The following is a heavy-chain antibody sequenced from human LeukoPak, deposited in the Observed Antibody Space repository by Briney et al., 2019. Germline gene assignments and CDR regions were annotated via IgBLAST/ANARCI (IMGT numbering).Heavy chain of an antibody. J-gene: IGHJ4*02. Sequence: GSLRLSCAASGFGFTAAWMSWVRQAPGKGPEWVGRIKSKGGGETTDYAAPVKGRFTISRDDSKNTLYLQMDGLKTEDTAAYYCAWQTKFDFWRMDYWGLGTLVTVSS. CDR2: IKSKGGGETT. CDR1: GFGFTAAW. CDR3: AWQTKFDFWRMDY. D-gene: IGHD3-3*01. V-gene: IGHV3-15*01.